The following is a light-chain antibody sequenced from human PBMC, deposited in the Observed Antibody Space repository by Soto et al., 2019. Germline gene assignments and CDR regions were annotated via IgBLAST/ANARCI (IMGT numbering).Light chain of an antibody. Sequence: DIQMTQSPSSLSASLGERVTITCRASQSISNFLNWVQHKPGNAPKVLISAASTLQSGVPPRFSGSESGTDFTLTISSLQPEDSASYYCQQYYNSVLTFGGGTKVEIK. J-gene: IGKJ4*01. CDR2: AAS. CDR3: QQYYNSVLT. CDR1: QSISNF. V-gene: IGKV1-39*01.